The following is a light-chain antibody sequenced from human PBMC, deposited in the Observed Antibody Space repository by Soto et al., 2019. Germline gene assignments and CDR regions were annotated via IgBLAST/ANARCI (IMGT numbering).Light chain of an antibody. CDR2: GAS. CDR1: QGISSY. V-gene: IGKV1-9*01. Sequence: IQLTQSPSSLSASVGDRVTITCRASQGISSYLAWYQQKPGKAPKILIYGASTLEGGVPFRFSGSGSGTDFTLIISSVQPEDFATYYCLQLNTYPITFCQGTRLEI. CDR3: LQLNTYPIT. J-gene: IGKJ5*01.